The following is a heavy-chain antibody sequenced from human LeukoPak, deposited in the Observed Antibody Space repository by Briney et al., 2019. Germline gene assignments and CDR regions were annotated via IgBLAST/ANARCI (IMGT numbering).Heavy chain of an antibody. D-gene: IGHD4-17*01. Sequence: PGGSLRLSCAASGFIFSSYVMSWIRQPPGKGLEWIGSIYYSGSTYYNPSLKSRVTISVDTSKNQFSLKLSSVTAADTAVYYCARAMRTTAVTAGDYHYYYGMDVWGQGTTVTVSS. CDR1: GFIFSSYV. J-gene: IGHJ6*02. CDR2: IYYSGST. V-gene: IGHV4-38-2*01. CDR3: ARAMRTTAVTAGDYHYYYGMDV.